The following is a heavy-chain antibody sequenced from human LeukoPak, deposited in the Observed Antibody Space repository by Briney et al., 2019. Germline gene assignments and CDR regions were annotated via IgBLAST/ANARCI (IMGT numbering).Heavy chain of an antibody. CDR3: ARAEYCGGDCYEGYYYYGMDV. CDR1: GDSVSSNSAA. V-gene: IGHV6-1*01. D-gene: IGHD2-21*02. CDR2: TYYRFKWYN. J-gene: IGHJ6*02. Sequence: SQTLSLTCAISGDSVSSNSAAWNWIRQSPSRGLEWLGRTYYRFKWYNDYAVSVKSRITINPDTSKNQFSLQLNSVTPEDTAVYYCARAEYCGGDCYEGYYYYGMDVWGQGTTVTVSS.